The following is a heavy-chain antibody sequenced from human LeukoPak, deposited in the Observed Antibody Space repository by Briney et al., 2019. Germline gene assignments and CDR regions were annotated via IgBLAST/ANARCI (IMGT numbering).Heavy chain of an antibody. CDR2: ISSSSSYI. J-gene: IGHJ4*02. CDR1: GFTFSSYS. Sequence: GGSLRLSCAASGFTFSSYSMNWVRQAPGKGLEWVSSISSSSSYIYYADSVKGRFTISRDNAKNSLYLQMNSLSAEDTAVYYCARDWGIAARRDFDYWGQGTLVTVSS. CDR3: ARDWGIAARRDFDY. D-gene: IGHD6-6*01. V-gene: IGHV3-21*01.